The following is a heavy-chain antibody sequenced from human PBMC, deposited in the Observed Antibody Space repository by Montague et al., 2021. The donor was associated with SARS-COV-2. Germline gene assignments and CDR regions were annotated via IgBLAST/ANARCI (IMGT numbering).Heavy chain of an antibody. Sequence: SETLSLTCAVYGGSFSGYYWSWIRQPPGKGLEWIGEINHSGSTNYNPSLKSRVTISVDTSKNQFSLKLSSVTAADTAVYYCARDRHSSSWYGQKYYFDYWGQGTLVTVSS. CDR3: ARDRHSSSWYGQKYYFDY. CDR1: GGSFSGYY. CDR2: INHSGST. J-gene: IGHJ4*02. D-gene: IGHD6-13*01. V-gene: IGHV4-34*01.